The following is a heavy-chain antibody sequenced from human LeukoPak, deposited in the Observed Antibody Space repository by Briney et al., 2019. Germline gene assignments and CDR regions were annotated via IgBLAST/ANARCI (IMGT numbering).Heavy chain of an antibody. D-gene: IGHD3-16*01. V-gene: IGHV1-8*01. CDR2: MNPNSGNT. Sequence: GASVKVSCKASGYTFTSYDINWVRQATGQGLEWMGWMNPNSGNTGDAQKFQGRVTMTRNTSISTAYMELSSMRSEDTAVYYCASLAGGSYYYYGMDVWGQGTTVTVSS. J-gene: IGHJ6*02. CDR3: ASLAGGSYYYYGMDV. CDR1: GYTFTSYD.